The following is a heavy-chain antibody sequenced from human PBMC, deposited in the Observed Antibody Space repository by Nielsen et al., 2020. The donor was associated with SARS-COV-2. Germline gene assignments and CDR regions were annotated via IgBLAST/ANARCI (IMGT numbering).Heavy chain of an antibody. CDR2: IYSGGST. Sequence: GESLKISCAASGFTVSSNYMSWVRQAPGKGLEWVSVIYSGGSTYYADSVKGRFTISRDNSKNTLYLQMNSLRAEDTAVYYCAKPNYDILTGYYNVLNYFDYWGQGTLVTVSS. V-gene: IGHV3-53*01. J-gene: IGHJ4*02. D-gene: IGHD3-9*01. CDR3: AKPNYDILTGYYNVLNYFDY. CDR1: GFTVSSNY.